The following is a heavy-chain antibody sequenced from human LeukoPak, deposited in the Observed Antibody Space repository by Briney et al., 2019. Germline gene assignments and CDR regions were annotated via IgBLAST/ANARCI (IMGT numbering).Heavy chain of an antibody. CDR1: GFTFSNYW. CDR3: ARDLDGGDY. D-gene: IGHD2-15*01. CDR2: IKQDGSEK. Sequence: GGSLRLSCAASGFTFSNYWMSWVRQAPGKGLEWVANIKQDGSEKYYVGSVKGRFTISRDNAKNSLYLQVNSLRAEDTAVYYCARDLDGGDYWGQGTLVTVSS. J-gene: IGHJ4*02. V-gene: IGHV3-7*01.